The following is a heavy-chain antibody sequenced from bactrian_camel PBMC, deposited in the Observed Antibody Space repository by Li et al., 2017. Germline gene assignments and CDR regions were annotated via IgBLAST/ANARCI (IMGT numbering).Heavy chain of an antibody. J-gene: IGHJ6*01. Sequence: VQLVESGGGSVQAGGSVRLSCEASGYMFSAWCMGWFRQAPGKERERVATIGVWGTTDYADSVKGRFTITKDSAKNTVYLQMDSLKPEDTALYYCAWSRSRWCVTWHQEHDIGYWGQGTQVTVS. CDR1: GYMFSAWC. CDR3: AWSRSRWCVTWHQEHDIGY. D-gene: IGHD7*01. CDR2: IGVWGTT. V-gene: IGHV3S53*01.